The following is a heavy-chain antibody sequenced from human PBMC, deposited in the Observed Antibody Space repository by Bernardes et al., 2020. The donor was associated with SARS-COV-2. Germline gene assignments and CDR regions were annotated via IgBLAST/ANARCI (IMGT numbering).Heavy chain of an antibody. Sequence: YTFTGYYMHWVRQAPGQGLEWMGRINPNSGGTNYAQKFQGRVTMTRDTSISTAYMELSRLRSDDTAVYYCVSYDYIWGSYRPDAFDIWGQGTMVTVSS. D-gene: IGHD3-16*02. CDR1: YTFTGYY. V-gene: IGHV1-2*06. CDR2: INPNSGGT. J-gene: IGHJ3*02. CDR3: VSYDYIWGSYRPDAFDI.